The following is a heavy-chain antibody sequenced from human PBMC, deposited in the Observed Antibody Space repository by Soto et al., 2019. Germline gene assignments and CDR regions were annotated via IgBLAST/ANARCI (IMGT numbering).Heavy chain of an antibody. CDR3: ARPRPYCGGDCPDS. J-gene: IGHJ4*02. Sequence: EVQLVESGGGLVQPGGSLRLSCAASGFTFSSYWMHWVRQAPGKGLVWVSRINSDGSSTSYADSVKGRFTISRDNAKNTLYLQMNSLRAEDMAVYYCARPRPYCGGDCPDSWGQGTLVTVSS. CDR1: GFTFSSYW. V-gene: IGHV3-74*01. D-gene: IGHD2-21*02. CDR2: INSDGSST.